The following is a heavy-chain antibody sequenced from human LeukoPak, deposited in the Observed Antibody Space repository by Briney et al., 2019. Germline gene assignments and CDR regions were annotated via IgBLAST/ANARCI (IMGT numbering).Heavy chain of an antibody. D-gene: IGHD4-17*01. V-gene: IGHV1-69*13. CDR1: GGTFSSYA. J-gene: IGHJ3*02. Sequence: ASVKVSCKASGGTFSSYAISWVRQAPGQGLEWMGGIIPIFGTANYAQKFQGRVTITADESTSTAYMELSSLRSEDTAVYYCARHPHDYGDYVGAFDIWGQGTMVTVSS. CDR3: ARHPHDYGDYVGAFDI. CDR2: IIPIFGTA.